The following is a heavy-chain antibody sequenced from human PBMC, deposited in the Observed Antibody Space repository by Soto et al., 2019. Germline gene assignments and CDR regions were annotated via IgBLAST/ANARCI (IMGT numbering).Heavy chain of an antibody. J-gene: IGHJ6*02. CDR2: IRSKAYGGTT. CDR3: TRVVGTRDYYYYGMDV. Sequence: HGGSLRLSCTASGFTFGDYAMSWVRQAPGKGLEWVGFIRSKAYGGTTEYAASVKGRFTISRDDSKSIAYLQMNSLKTEDTAVYYCTRVVGTRDYYYYGMDVWGQGTTVTVSS. V-gene: IGHV3-49*04. CDR1: GFTFGDYA. D-gene: IGHD5-12*01.